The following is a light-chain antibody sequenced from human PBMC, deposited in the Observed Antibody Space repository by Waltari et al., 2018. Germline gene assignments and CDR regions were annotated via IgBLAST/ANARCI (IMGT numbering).Light chain of an antibody. Sequence: SYVLTQPDSASVAPGQTATITCGGNSIGSKSVNWVQQKPGQAPVLVVNDDSDRPSGIPGRFSGSKSGNPASLTFSGVVAGYEADYYCQVWDGGSEHVVFGGGTELTV. CDR3: QVWDGGSEHVV. CDR2: DDS. V-gene: IGLV3-21*02. CDR1: SIGSKS. J-gene: IGLJ2*01.